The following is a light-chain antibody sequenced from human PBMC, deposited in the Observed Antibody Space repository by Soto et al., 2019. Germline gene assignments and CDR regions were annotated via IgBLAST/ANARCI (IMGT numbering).Light chain of an antibody. V-gene: IGKV1-33*01. CDR3: QQYSHLIT. J-gene: IGKJ5*01. Sequence: DIQMTQSPSCLSGSVGDRVTMSCQASQDISNYLNWYQQKLGKAPKLLIYDASNLETGVPSRFSGSGSGTDFTFTISSLQPEDIATYYCQQYSHLITFGQGTRLEIK. CDR1: QDISNY. CDR2: DAS.